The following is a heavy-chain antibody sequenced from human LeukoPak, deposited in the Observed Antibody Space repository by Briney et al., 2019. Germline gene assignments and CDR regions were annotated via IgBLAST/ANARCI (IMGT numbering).Heavy chain of an antibody. CDR2: INPNSGGT. D-gene: IGHD6-13*01. J-gene: IGHJ5*02. CDR3: ARDRLAAGGSGA. V-gene: IGHV1-2*06. Sequence: ASVKVSCKAFGYTFTGYSMHWVRQAPGQGLEWMGRINPNSGGTNYAQKFQGRVTMTRDTSISTAYMELSSLRSDDTAVYYCARDRLAAGGSGAWGQGTLVTVSS. CDR1: GYTFTGYS.